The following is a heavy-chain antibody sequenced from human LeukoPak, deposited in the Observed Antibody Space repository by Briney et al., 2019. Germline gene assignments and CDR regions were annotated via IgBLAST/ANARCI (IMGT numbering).Heavy chain of an antibody. CDR1: GFTFSSYS. D-gene: IGHD6-13*01. CDR2: ISSSSSPI. CDR3: ARLSSSRNYSY. V-gene: IGHV3-48*01. J-gene: IGHJ4*02. Sequence: GGSLRLSCAASGFTFSSYSMNWVRQAPGKGLEWVSYISSSSSPIYYADSVKGRFTISRDNAKTSLYMQMNSLRAEDTAVYYCARLSSSRNYSYWGQGTLVTVSS.